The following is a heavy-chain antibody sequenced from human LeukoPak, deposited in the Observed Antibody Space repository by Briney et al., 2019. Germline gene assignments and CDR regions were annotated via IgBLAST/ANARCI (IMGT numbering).Heavy chain of an antibody. D-gene: IGHD4-17*01. CDR1: GFTFSSYS. J-gene: IGHJ4*02. V-gene: IGHV3-21*01. CDR2: ISSSSSYI. Sequence: PGGSLRLSCAASGFTFSSYSMNWVRQAPGKGLEWVSSISSSSSYIYYADSVKGRFTISRDNAKNSLYLQMNSLRAEDTAVYYCARENIYGDRRAGKLDYWGQGTLVTVSS. CDR3: ARENIYGDRRAGKLDY.